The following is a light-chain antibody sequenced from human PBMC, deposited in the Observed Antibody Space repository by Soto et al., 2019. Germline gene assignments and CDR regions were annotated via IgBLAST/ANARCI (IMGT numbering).Light chain of an antibody. J-gene: IGKJ1*01. CDR1: QSIRGY. CDR2: TTF. CDR3: QQSSSSPQT. V-gene: IGKV1-39*01. Sequence: DIQMTQSPSSLSASVGDRVTITCRASQSIRGYLNWYQQKLGKAPKLLIYTTFNLQSGVPSRFSGSGSGTDFTLTINALQPEDFATYYCQQSSSSPQTFGQGTKVEIK.